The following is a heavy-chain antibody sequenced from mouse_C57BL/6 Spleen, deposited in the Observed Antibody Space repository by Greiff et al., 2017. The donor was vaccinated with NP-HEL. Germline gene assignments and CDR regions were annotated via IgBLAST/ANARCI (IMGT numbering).Heavy chain of an antibody. J-gene: IGHJ2*01. CDR1: GYTFTSYW. Sequence: QVQLQQPGAELVRPGPSVKLSCKASGYTFTSYWMHWVKQRPGQGLEWIGVIDPSDSYTNYNQKFKGKATLTVDTSSSTAYMQLSSLTSEDSAVYYCARSGITTVVATDFDYWGQGTTLTVSS. D-gene: IGHD1-1*01. V-gene: IGHV1-59*01. CDR3: ARSGITTVVATDFDY. CDR2: IDPSDSYT.